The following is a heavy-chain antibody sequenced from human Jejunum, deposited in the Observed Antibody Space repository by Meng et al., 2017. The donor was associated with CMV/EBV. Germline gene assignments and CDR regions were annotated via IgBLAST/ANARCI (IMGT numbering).Heavy chain of an antibody. CDR3: ANSSRDY. CDR1: GFTFSSSA. CDR2: ISYSGGST. Sequence: LKIACAASGFTFSSSAMTWVRQAPGKGLEWVSAISYSGGSTYYADSVKGRFTISRDNSKNTLYLQMNSLTAEDTAVYYCANSSRDYWGQGTRVTVSS. J-gene: IGHJ4*02. V-gene: IGHV3-23*01.